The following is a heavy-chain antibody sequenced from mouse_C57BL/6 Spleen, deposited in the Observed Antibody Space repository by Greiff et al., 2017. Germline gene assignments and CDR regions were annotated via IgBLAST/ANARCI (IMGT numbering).Heavy chain of an antibody. CDR3: ARGFTTAEY. J-gene: IGHJ2*01. CDR1: GYSFTGYY. CDR2: INPSTGGT. V-gene: IGHV1-42*01. D-gene: IGHD1-2*01. Sequence: EVQVVESGPELVKPGASVKISCKASGYSFTGYYMNWVKQSPEKSLEWIGEINPSTGGTTYNQKFKAKATLTVDKSSSTAYMQLKSLTSEDSAVYYCARGFTTAEYWGQGTTLTVSS.